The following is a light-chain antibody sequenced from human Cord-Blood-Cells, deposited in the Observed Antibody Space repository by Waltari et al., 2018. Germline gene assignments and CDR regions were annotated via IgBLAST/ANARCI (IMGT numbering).Light chain of an antibody. CDR2: YDV. CDR3: VSWDDSLNGYG. V-gene: IGLV1-36*01. Sequence: QSVLTQPPSVSEPPRQRVTISCSGSSSNTGNNAVTWYQQLPGKAPKLLIYYDVLRPSGVSSAFSGSKSRTSASVAISGLLAEDAAEYYCVSWDDSLNGYGFGAGTKVTVL. J-gene: IGLJ1*01. CDR1: SSNTGNNA.